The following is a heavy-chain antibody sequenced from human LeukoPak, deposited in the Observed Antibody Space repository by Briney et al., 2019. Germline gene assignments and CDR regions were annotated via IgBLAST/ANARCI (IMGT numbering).Heavy chain of an antibody. V-gene: IGHV4-34*01. J-gene: IGHJ5*02. CDR2: INHSGST. CDR3: ARFVGTANWFDP. Sequence: SETLSLTCAVYGGSFSGYCWSWIRQPPGKGLEWIGEINHSGSTNYNPSLKSRVTISVDTSKNQFSLKLSSVTAADTAVYYCARFVGTANWFDPWGQGTLVTVSS. CDR1: GGSFSGYC. D-gene: IGHD1-1*01.